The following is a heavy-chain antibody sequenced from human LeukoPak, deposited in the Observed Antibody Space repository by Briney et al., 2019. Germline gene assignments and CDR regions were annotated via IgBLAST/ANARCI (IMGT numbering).Heavy chain of an antibody. Sequence: SETLSLTCSVSGGSMNTYYWTWIRQTPGKGLEWIAYIYSSGATNYNPSLKSRASISMDTSNYQFSLKLNSVTAADTAIYYCARGTADHRNYGYYMDVWGNGTTVTVSS. CDR2: IYSSGAT. CDR3: ARGTADHRNYGYYMDV. V-gene: IGHV4-4*09. J-gene: IGHJ6*03. D-gene: IGHD2-8*02. CDR1: GGSMNTYY.